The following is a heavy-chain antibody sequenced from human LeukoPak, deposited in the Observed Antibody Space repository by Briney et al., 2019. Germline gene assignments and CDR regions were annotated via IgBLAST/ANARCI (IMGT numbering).Heavy chain of an antibody. D-gene: IGHD3-16*01. CDR1: GFTVSSNY. CDR3: AGTRVPYSATWGTFDY. CDR2: IYSGGTT. Sequence: GGSLRLSCAASGFTVSSNYMSWVRQAPGKGLEWVTVIYSGGTTYYADSVKGRFTISRDDSKNTLYVQMNSLRIEDTAVYYCAGTRVPYSATWGTFDYWGQGTLVTVSS. V-gene: IGHV3-66*01. J-gene: IGHJ4*02.